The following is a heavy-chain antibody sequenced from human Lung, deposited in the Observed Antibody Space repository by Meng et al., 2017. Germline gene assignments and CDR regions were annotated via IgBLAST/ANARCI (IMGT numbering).Heavy chain of an antibody. J-gene: IGHJ5*02. CDR3: AISSGGSLAPRPNWFDP. V-gene: IGHV4-38-2*01. CDR2: IYYSRST. Sequence: SETLSLTCAVSGYSISSGYYWDWIRQPPGKGLEWIGSIYYSRSTYSNPSLKSRVTLSVDTSSNHFSLKLYSVTAADTAVYYCAISSGGSLAPRPNWFDPWGQGTLVTVSS. CDR1: GYSISSGYY. D-gene: IGHD2-15*01.